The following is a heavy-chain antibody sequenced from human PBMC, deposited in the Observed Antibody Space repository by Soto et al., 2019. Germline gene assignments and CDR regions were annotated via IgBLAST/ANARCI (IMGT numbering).Heavy chain of an antibody. J-gene: IGHJ6*02. CDR3: ARDPLYDGYYYYGMDV. CDR2: IIPIFGTA. D-gene: IGHD5-12*01. CDR1: GGTFSSYA. V-gene: IGHV1-69*13. Sequence: GASVKVSCKASGGTFSSYAISWVRQAPGQGLEWMGGIIPIFGTANYAQKFQGRVTITADESTSTAYMELSSLRSEDTAVYYCARDPLYDGYYYYGMDVWGQGTTVTVSS.